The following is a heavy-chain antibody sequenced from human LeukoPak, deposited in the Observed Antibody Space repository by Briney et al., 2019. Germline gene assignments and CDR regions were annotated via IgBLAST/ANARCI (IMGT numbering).Heavy chain of an antibody. V-gene: IGHV3-21*01. CDR1: GFTFSSYS. CDR3: ARDHSRTTATTSLLDY. D-gene: IGHD1-1*01. Sequence: KTGGSLRLSCAASGFTFSSYSMNWVRQAPGKGLEWVSSISSSSSYIYYADSVKGRFTISRDNAKSSVYLQMNSLRAEDTAVYYCARDHSRTTATTSLLDYWGQGTLVSVSS. CDR2: ISSSSSYI. J-gene: IGHJ4*02.